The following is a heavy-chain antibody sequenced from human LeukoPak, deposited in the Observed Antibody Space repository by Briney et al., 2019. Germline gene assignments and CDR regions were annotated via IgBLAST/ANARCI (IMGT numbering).Heavy chain of an antibody. Sequence: PGRSLRLSCATSGFPFSNYGMHWVRQAPGKGLEWVAIIYYDGSKKNYADSVRGRFTISRDNSKNTLYLQMNSLRVEDTAVYYCATWRGSGSYGGYFDYWGQGTPVTVSS. CDR3: ATWRGSGSYGGYFDY. D-gene: IGHD3-10*01. CDR1: GFPFSNYG. V-gene: IGHV3-33*01. CDR2: IYYDGSKK. J-gene: IGHJ4*02.